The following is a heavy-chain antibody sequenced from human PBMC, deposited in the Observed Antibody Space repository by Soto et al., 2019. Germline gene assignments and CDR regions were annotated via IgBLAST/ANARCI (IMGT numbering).Heavy chain of an antibody. J-gene: IGHJ6*02. CDR1: GGTFSSYA. CDR3: ARPIVVVPAAIYYYGMDV. V-gene: IGHV1-69*13. D-gene: IGHD2-2*01. Sequence: ASVKVSCKASGGTFSSYAISWVRQAPGQGLEWMGGIIPIFGTANYAQKSQGRVTITADESTSTAYMELSSLRSEDTAVYYCARPIVVVPAAIYYYGMDVWGQGTTVTVSS. CDR2: IIPIFGTA.